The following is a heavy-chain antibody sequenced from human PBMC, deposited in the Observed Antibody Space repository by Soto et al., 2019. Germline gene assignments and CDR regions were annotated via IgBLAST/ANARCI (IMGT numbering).Heavy chain of an antibody. J-gene: IGHJ4*02. V-gene: IGHV3-33*01. D-gene: IGHD2-15*01. CDR3: ARGDCSAGSCYTYYFDY. CDR1: GFTVSSYG. CDR2: IWNDGSST. Sequence: QVQLVESGGGVVQPGRSLRLSCAASGFTVSSYGMHWVRQAPGKGLEWVADIWNDGSSTYYADSVKGRFTISRDNSKNTLYLQMNSLRAEDTAVYYCARGDCSAGSCYTYYFDYWGQGTLVTVSS.